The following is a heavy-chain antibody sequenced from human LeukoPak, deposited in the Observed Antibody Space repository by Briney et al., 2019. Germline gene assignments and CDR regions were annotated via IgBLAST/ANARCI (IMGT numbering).Heavy chain of an antibody. Sequence: ASVKVSCKASGYTFTGYYMHWVRQAPGQGLEWMGWINPNSGGTNYAQKFQGRVTMTRDTSISTAYMELSRLRSDDTAVYYCARDFPPLYYDSSGYQDYWGQGTLITVSS. D-gene: IGHD3-22*01. CDR3: ARDFPPLYYDSSGYQDY. CDR1: GYTFTGYY. J-gene: IGHJ4*02. CDR2: INPNSGGT. V-gene: IGHV1-2*02.